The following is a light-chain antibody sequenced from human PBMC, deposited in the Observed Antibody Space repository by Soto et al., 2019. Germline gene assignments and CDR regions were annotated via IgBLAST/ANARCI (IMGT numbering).Light chain of an antibody. CDR1: SSDIGAYNY. V-gene: IGLV2-14*03. CDR2: DVN. J-gene: IGLJ2*01. CDR3: TSWTTSTTMI. Sequence: QSVLTQPASVSGSPGQSITISCTGTSSDIGAYNYVSWYQQHPGKAPKLMIYDVNIRPSGVSNRFSGSKSGNTASLTISGLQAEDEADYYCTSWTTSTTMIFGGGPSSPS.